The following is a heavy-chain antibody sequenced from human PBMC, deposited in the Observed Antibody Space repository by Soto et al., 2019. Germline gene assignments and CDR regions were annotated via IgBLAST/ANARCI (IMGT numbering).Heavy chain of an antibody. D-gene: IGHD3-10*01. J-gene: IGHJ6*02. CDR3: GTVMVRAYYYGMDV. CDR1: GYTFTSYG. V-gene: IGHV1-18*01. CDR2: ISAYNGNT. Sequence: ASVKVSCKASGYTFTSYGISWVRQAPGQGLEWMGWISAYNGNTNYAQKLQGRVTMTTDTSTSTAYMELRSLRSDDTAMYYCGTVMVRAYYYGMDVWGQGTTVTVSS.